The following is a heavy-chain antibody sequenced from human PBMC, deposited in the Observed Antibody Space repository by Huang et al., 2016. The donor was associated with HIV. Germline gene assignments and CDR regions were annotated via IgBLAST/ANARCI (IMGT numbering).Heavy chain of an antibody. CDR3: ARDRGAVAGTSPGY. J-gene: IGHJ4*02. CDR2: ISAYNGHT. V-gene: IGHV1-18*01. Sequence: QVQLVQSGAEVKKPGASVKVSCKASGYTFTSYGISWVRQAPGQGLEGRGGISAYNGHTNYAQKPQGRVTMTTATATSTAYMELRSLRSDDTAVYYCARDRGAVAGTSPGYWGQGTLVTVSS. CDR1: GYTFTSYG. D-gene: IGHD6-19*01.